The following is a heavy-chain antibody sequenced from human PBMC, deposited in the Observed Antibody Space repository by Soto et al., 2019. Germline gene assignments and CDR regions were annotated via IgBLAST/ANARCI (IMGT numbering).Heavy chain of an antibody. Sequence: QVQLQESGPGLVKPSGTLSLTCTVSGASISSTSSGDWWSWVRQPPGKGLEWIGVIHHSGCTNYTPSLMRGVTTSVDKSKNQFSLRLSSVTAADTAVYYCAKMVGATLVDYWGQGTLVTVSS. V-gene: IGHV4-4*02. CDR3: AKMVGATLVDY. CDR1: GASISSTSSGDW. CDR2: IHHSGCT. D-gene: IGHD1-26*01. J-gene: IGHJ4*02.